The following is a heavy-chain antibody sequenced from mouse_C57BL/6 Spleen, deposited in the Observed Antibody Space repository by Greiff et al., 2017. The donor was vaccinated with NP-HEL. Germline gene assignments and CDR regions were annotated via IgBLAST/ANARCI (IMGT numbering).Heavy chain of an antibody. CDR3: AGVANWYFDV. J-gene: IGHJ1*03. D-gene: IGHD1-1*01. Sequence: EVKVEESGGGLVKPGGSLKLSCAASGFTFSDYGMHWVRQAPEKGLEWVAYISSGSSTIYYADTVKGRFTISRDNAKNTLFLQMTSLRSEDTAMYYCAGVANWYFDVWGTGTTVTVSS. CDR1: GFTFSDYG. V-gene: IGHV5-17*01. CDR2: ISSGSSTI.